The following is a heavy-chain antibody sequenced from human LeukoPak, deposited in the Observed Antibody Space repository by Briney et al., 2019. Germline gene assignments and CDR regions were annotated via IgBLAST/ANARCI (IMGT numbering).Heavy chain of an antibody. V-gene: IGHV1-69*06. CDR2: IIPIFGTA. J-gene: IGHJ4*02. D-gene: IGHD3-16*02. CDR1: GGTFSSYA. CDR3: ARDGGYYDYVWGSYRFDY. Sequence: SVKVSCKASGGTFSSYAISWVRQAPGQGLEWMGGIIPIFGTANYAQKFQGRVTITADKSTSTAYMELSSLRSEGTAVYYCARDGGYYDYVWGSYRFDYWGQGTLVTVSS.